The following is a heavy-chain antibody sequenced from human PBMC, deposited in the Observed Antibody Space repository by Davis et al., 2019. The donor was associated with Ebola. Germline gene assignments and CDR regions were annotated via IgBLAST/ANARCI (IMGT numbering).Heavy chain of an antibody. D-gene: IGHD6-13*01. V-gene: IGHV3-66*01. J-gene: IGHJ4*02. CDR3: ARGEQQLADY. CDR2: IYSGGDT. CDR1: GFTFSDYY. Sequence: GESLKISCAASGFTFSDYYMSWVRQAPGKGLEWVSIIYSGGDTYYADSVKGRFTISRDNAKNTLYLQMNSLRAEDTAVYYCARGEQQLADYWGQGTLVTVSS.